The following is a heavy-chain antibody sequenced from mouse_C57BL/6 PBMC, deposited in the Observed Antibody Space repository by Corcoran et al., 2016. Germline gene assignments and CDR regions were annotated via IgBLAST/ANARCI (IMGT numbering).Heavy chain of an antibody. J-gene: IGHJ3*01. D-gene: IGHD4-1*02. V-gene: IGHV9-3*01. CDR3: VPTGTEPWFAY. Sequence: QIQLVQSGPELKKPGETVKISCKASGYTFTTYGMSWVKQAPGKGLKWMGWINTYSGVPTYADDFKGLFAFSLETSASTAYLQINNLKNEDTATYFCVPTGTEPWFAYWGQGTLVTVSA. CDR2: INTYSGVP. CDR1: GYTFTTYG.